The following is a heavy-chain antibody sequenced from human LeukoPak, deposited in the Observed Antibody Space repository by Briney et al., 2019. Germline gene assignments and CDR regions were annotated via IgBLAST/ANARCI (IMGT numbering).Heavy chain of an antibody. D-gene: IGHD2-2*01. CDR2: IYPGDSDT. CDR1: GYSFTSYW. Sequence: PGESLKISCKGSGYSFTSYWIGWVRQMPGEGLEWMGIIYPGDSDTRYSPSFQGQVTISADKSISTAYLQWSSLKASDTAMYYCARYSNRGPIVVPASISNWFDPWGQGTLVTVSS. J-gene: IGHJ5*02. CDR3: ARYSNRGPIVVPASISNWFDP. V-gene: IGHV5-51*01.